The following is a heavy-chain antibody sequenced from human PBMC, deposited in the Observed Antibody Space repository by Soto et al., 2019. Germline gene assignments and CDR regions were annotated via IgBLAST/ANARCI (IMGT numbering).Heavy chain of an antibody. CDR1: GYTFTSYG. CDR3: ARGGIVLVPAAIRDFYNYGMDV. V-gene: IGHV1-18*01. J-gene: IGHJ6*04. D-gene: IGHD2-2*02. CDR2: ISAYNGDT. Sequence: ASVKVSCKASGYTFTSYGISWVRQAPGQGLEWMGWISAYNGDTNHAQKLQGRVTMTTDTSTSTAYMELRSLRSDDTAVYFCARGGIVLVPAAIRDFYNYGMDVWGKGTTVTVSS.